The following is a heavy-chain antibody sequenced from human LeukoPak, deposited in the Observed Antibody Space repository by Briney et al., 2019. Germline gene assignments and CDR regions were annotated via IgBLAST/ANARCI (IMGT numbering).Heavy chain of an antibody. V-gene: IGHV4-34*01. Sequence: PSETLSLTCAVYGGSFSGYSWSWIRQPPGKGLEWIGEINHSGSTNYKPSLKSRVTISVDTSKNQFSLKLSSVTAADTAVYYCARTPSYSGSYGYWGQGTLVTVSS. CDR2: INHSGST. D-gene: IGHD1-26*01. CDR3: ARTPSYSGSYGY. CDR1: GGSFSGYS. J-gene: IGHJ4*02.